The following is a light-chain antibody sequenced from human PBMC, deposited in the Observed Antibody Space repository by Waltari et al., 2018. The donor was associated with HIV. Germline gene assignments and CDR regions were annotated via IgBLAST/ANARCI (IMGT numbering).Light chain of an antibody. Sequence: DIQLTQSPSFLSASVGDRVTITCRASQDISNYLVWYQQEPGKAPRLLIYGASTLQSGVPSRFGGSGSGTEFTLTISSLQSEDFAVYYCQQYNNWPPITFGQGTRLEIK. J-gene: IGKJ5*01. CDR3: QQYNNWPPIT. CDR2: GAS. V-gene: IGKV1-9*01. CDR1: QDISNY.